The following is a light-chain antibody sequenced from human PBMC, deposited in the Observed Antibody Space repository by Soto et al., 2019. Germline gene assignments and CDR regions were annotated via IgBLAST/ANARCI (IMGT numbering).Light chain of an antibody. V-gene: IGLV2-14*01. CDR2: DVS. Sequence: QSALTQPASVSGSPGQSITIPCTGASSDVGGYNYVSWYQQHPGKAPKLMIYDVSNRPSGVYNRFSGSKSGNTASLTISGLQAEDEADYYCSSYTSSRTYVFGTGTKVTVL. CDR1: SSDVGGYNY. J-gene: IGLJ1*01. CDR3: SSYTSSRTYV.